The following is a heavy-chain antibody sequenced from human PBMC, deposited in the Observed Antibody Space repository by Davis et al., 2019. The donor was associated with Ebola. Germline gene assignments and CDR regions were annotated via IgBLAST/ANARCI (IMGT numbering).Heavy chain of an antibody. CDR3: LVKDDCSSYYYEVDY. J-gene: IGHJ4*02. V-gene: IGHV1-18*01. CDR1: GYRFSSYG. D-gene: IGHD3-22*01. CDR2: ISTYNGNT. Sequence: ASVKVSCKASGYRFSSYGISWVRQAPGQGPEWMGWISTYNGNTNHAPKFRGRVTMTRDTSTSTAYMELRSLKSDDTAVYYCLVKDDCSSYYYEVDYWGQGSLVTVSS.